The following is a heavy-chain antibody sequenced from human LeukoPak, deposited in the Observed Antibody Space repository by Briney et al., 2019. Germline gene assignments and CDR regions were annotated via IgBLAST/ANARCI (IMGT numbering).Heavy chain of an antibody. J-gene: IGHJ4*02. CDR1: GGSISNYY. V-gene: IGHV4-59*01. CDR3: ARDILMVGATHYFDY. Sequence: SETLSLTCTVPGGSISNYYWSWIRQPPGKRLEWIGHIHHSVSPTYNPSLRSRVTISVDTSKNPFSLKVGSVTAADTAVYYCARDILMVGATHYFDYWGQGALVTVSS. CDR2: IHHSVSP. D-gene: IGHD1-26*01.